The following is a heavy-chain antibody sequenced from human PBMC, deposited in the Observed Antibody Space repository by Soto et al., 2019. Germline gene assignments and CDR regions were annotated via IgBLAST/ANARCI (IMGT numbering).Heavy chain of an antibody. D-gene: IGHD2-15*01. CDR1: GFTFVSYG. Sequence: EVQLVESGGGLVKPGGSRGLSGAPPGFTFVSYGWHWVRQVQGKGLCGVSRINSDGSSTSYADSVKGRFTISRDNAKNTLYLQMNSLRAEDTAVYYCVRTSLVVAAATREDYWGQGTLVTVSS. J-gene: IGHJ4*02. V-gene: IGHV3-74*01. CDR2: INSDGSST. CDR3: VRTSLVVAAATREDY.